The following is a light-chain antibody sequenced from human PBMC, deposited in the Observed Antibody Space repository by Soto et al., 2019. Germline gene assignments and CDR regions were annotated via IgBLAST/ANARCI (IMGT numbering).Light chain of an antibody. CDR3: QTWGTGIVV. J-gene: IGLJ2*01. V-gene: IGLV4-69*01. Sequence: QSVLTQSPSASASLGASVKLTCTLSSGHISYAIAWHQQQPEKGPRYLMKLNSDGSHSKGDGIPDRFSGSSSGAERYLSISSLQSEDEADYYCQTWGTGIVVFGGGTKITVL. CDR2: LNSDGSH. CDR1: SGHISYA.